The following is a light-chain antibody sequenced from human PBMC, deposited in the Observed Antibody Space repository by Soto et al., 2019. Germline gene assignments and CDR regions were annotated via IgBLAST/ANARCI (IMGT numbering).Light chain of an antibody. CDR2: AAS. Sequence: AIQMTQSPSSLSASVGDRVTITCRASQGVRNDLDWFQQKPGKAPMLLIYAASNLQSGVPARFSGSGSGTDFTLTISSLQPEDFATYYCLQKYFYPFTFGPGTKVDIK. CDR1: QGVRND. V-gene: IGKV1-6*01. CDR3: LQKYFYPFT. J-gene: IGKJ3*01.